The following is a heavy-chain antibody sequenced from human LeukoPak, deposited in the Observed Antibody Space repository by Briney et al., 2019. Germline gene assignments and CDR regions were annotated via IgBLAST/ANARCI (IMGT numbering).Heavy chain of an antibody. V-gene: IGHV3-21*01. CDR2: ITSSSFI. J-gene: IGHJ4*02. CDR1: GVTFSSYR. D-gene: IGHD3-22*01. Sequence: GGSLRLSCAASGVTFSSYRMNWVRQAPGKGLEWVSSITSSSFIYYADSLKGRFTISRDNAKNSLYLQMSSLRAEDTAVYYCARGSAYYYESSGIDFWGQGTLVTVSS. CDR3: ARGSAYYYESSGIDF.